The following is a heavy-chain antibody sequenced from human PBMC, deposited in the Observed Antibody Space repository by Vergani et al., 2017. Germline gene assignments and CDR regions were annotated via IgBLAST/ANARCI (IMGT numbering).Heavy chain of an antibody. CDR2: IWYDGSNK. D-gene: IGHD1-1*01. CDR1: GFTFSSHG. Sequence: QVQLVESEGGVVQPGRSLTLSCVASGFTFSSHGMHWVRQAPGKGLEWVAVIWYDGSNKYYGDSVKGRFTISRDNSKNTLYLQLNSLRVEDTAVYYCARWGNEKRLDSWGKGTLVTV. J-gene: IGHJ5*01. CDR3: ARWGNEKRLDS. V-gene: IGHV3-33*01.